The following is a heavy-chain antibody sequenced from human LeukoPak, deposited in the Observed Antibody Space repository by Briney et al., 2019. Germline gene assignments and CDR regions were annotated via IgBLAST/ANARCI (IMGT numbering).Heavy chain of an antibody. CDR1: GFTFSSYA. CDR3: AKDSGRTYYYGSGSYSDY. Sequence: GGSLRLSCAASGFTFSSYAMHWVRQAPGKGLEYVSAISSNGGSTYYANSVKGRFTISRDNSKNTLYLQMGSLRAEDVAVYYCAKDSGRTYYYGSGSYSDYWGQGTLVTVSS. CDR2: ISSNGGST. V-gene: IGHV3-64*01. D-gene: IGHD3-10*01. J-gene: IGHJ4*02.